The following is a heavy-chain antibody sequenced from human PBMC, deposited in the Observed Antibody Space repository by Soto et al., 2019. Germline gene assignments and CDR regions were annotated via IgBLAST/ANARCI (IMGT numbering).Heavy chain of an antibody. Sequence: GGSLRLSCAASGFTFSSYGMHWVRQAPGKGLEWVAVISYDGSNKYYADSVKGRFTISRDNSKNTLYLQMNSLRAEDTAVYYCAKDRVTIFSVGMDVWGQGTTVTVSS. CDR1: GFTFSSYG. V-gene: IGHV3-30*18. CDR3: AKDRVTIFSVGMDV. D-gene: IGHD3-9*01. CDR2: ISYDGSNK. J-gene: IGHJ6*02.